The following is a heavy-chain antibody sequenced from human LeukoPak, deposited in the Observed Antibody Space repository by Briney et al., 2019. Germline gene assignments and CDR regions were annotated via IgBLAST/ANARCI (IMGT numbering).Heavy chain of an antibody. CDR1: GYSFTSYW. J-gene: IGHJ4*02. Sequence: GESLKISCKGSGYSFTSYWIGWVRQMPGKGLEWMGIVYPGDSNTKYSPSFQGQVTISADKSISTAYLQCSSLKASDTAMYYCARGDTNFDYWDQGTLVTVSS. CDR2: VYPGDSNT. V-gene: IGHV5-51*01. D-gene: IGHD2-21*01. CDR3: ARGDTNFDY.